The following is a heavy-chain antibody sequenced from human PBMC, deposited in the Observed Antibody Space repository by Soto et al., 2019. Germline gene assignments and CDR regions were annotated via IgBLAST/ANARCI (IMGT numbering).Heavy chain of an antibody. J-gene: IGHJ2*01. V-gene: IGHV3-30*18. CDR1: GFTFSSYG. Sequence: QVQLVESGGGVVQSGRSLRLSCAASGFTFSSYGMHWVRQAPGKGLEWLTVISYDGSDKYYADSVKGRFTISRDNSKDTLYLQMKSLRADDTAVYYCAKDLEGGYSYGNWYFDLWGRGTLVTVSS. D-gene: IGHD5-18*01. CDR3: AKDLEGGYSYGNWYFDL. CDR2: ISYDGSDK.